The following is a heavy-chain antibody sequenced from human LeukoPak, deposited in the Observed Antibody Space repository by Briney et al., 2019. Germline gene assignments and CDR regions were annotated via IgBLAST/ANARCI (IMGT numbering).Heavy chain of an antibody. V-gene: IGHV4-39*01. CDR3: AGPGVPFDY. J-gene: IGHJ4*02. D-gene: IGHD3-10*01. CDR2: IYYSGST. Sequence: SETLSLTCTVSGGSISSSSYYWGWIRQPPGKGLEWIGSIYYSGSTYYNPSLKSRVTISVDTTKNQFSLKLSSVTAADTAVYYCAGPGVPFDYWGQGTLVTVSS. CDR1: GGSISSSSYY.